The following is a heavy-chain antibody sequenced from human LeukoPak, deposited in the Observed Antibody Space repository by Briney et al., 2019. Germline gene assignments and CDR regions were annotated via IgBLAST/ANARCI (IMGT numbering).Heavy chain of an antibody. Sequence: GASVKVSCKASGYTFTSYYMHWVRQAPGQGLEWMGLINPSGSSTSYAQKFQGRLSLTRDMSTSTDYMELSSLRSDDTAVYYCARFRDGYTTVMGHFDYWGQGTLVTVSS. CDR1: GYTFTSYY. V-gene: IGHV1-46*01. CDR3: ARFRDGYTTVMGHFDY. J-gene: IGHJ4*02. D-gene: IGHD5-24*01. CDR2: INPSGSST.